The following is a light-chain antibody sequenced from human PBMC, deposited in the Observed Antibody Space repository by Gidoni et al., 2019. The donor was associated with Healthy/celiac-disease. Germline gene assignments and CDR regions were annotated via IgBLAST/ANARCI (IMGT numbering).Light chain of an antibody. J-gene: IGKJ1*01. Sequence: DIQLTQSPSTLSASVGDRVTITCRASQSISSWLAWYQQKPGKAPTLLIYNAASLQSGVPSRCSGSGSGTEFTLTISSLQPDDFATYYCQHYNSYWTFGQGTKVEIK. CDR2: NAA. CDR3: QHYNSYWT. CDR1: QSISSW. V-gene: IGKV1-5*03.